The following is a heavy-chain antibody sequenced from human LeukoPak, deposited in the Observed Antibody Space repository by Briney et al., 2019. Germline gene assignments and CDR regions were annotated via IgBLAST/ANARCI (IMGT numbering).Heavy chain of an antibody. V-gene: IGHV3-74*01. Sequence: GGSLRLSCSASGFTLSSYWMHWVRQAPGEGRVWVSRIISEGSTNYADSVKGRFTISRDNAKNTVTLQMNSREREDTGVYYCARAPSEIGGYYPEYFRHWGQGTLVTVSS. J-gene: IGHJ1*01. CDR2: IISEGST. CDR3: ARAPSEIGGYYPEYFRH. CDR1: GFTLSSYW. D-gene: IGHD3-22*01.